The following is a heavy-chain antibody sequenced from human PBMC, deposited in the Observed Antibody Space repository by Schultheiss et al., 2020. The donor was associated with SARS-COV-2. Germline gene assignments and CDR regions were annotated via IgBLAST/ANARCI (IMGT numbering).Heavy chain of an antibody. CDR3: ARGVAVAGYYFDY. J-gene: IGHJ4*02. V-gene: IGHV4-59*12. CDR2: IYYSGST. D-gene: IGHD6-19*01. CDR1: GGSISSYY. Sequence: SETLSLTCTVSGGSISSYYWSWIRQPPGKGLEWIGYIYYSGSTNYNPSLKSRVTISVDTSKNQFSLKLSSVTAADTAVYYCARGVAVAGYYFDYWGQGTLVTVSS.